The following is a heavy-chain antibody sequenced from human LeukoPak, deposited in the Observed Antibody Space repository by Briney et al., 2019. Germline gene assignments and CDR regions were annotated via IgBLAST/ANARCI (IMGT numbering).Heavy chain of an antibody. J-gene: IGHJ4*02. CDR2: ISYDGSNK. V-gene: IGHV3-30-3*01. CDR1: GFTFSSYA. D-gene: IGHD4-17*01. Sequence: GESLRLSCAASGFTFSSYAMHWVRQAPGKGLEWVAVISYDGSNKYYANSVKGRFTISRDNSKNTLYLQMNSLRAEDTAVYYCARLHDYGDYWGNYFDYWGQGTLVTVSS. CDR3: ARLHDYGDYWGNYFDY.